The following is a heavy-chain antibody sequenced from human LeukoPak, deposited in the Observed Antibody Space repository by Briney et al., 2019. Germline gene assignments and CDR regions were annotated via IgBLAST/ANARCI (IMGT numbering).Heavy chain of an antibody. CDR1: GFTFSSYS. Sequence: PGGSLRLSCAASGFTFSSYSMNWVRQAPGKGLEWVSSISSSSSYIYYADSVKGRFTISRDNAKNSLYLQMNSLRAEDTAVYYCASFDYGGNSLRDAFDIWGQGTMVTVSS. J-gene: IGHJ3*02. D-gene: IGHD4-23*01. CDR3: ASFDYGGNSLRDAFDI. V-gene: IGHV3-21*01. CDR2: ISSSSSYI.